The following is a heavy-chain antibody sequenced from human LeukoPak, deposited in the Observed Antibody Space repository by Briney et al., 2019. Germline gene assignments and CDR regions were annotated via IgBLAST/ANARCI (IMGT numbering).Heavy chain of an antibody. V-gene: IGHV3-48*03. D-gene: IGHD1-14*01. CDR1: GFTFSSYE. CDR2: ISSSGSTI. CDR3: AGDDHNYQYYMDV. Sequence: GGSLRLSCAASGFTFSSYEMNWVRQAPGKGLEWVSYISSSGSTIYYADSVKGRFTISRDNAKNSLYLQMNSLRVEDTAVYYCAGDDHNYQYYMDVWGKGTTVTVSS. J-gene: IGHJ6*03.